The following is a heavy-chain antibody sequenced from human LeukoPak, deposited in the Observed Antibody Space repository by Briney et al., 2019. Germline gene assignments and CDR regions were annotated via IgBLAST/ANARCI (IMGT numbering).Heavy chain of an antibody. Sequence: PGGSLSLSCAASGFTFSTYAMTWVRQAPGKGLEWVSTISGSGDYTYYAASVKGRFTISRDNPKNTLYLQMNSLRAEDTAVYYCAKDSGYYGSGSSNWFDPWGQGTLVIVSS. CDR1: GFTFSTYA. V-gene: IGHV3-23*01. CDR2: ISGSGDYT. D-gene: IGHD3-10*01. CDR3: AKDSGYYGSGSSNWFDP. J-gene: IGHJ5*02.